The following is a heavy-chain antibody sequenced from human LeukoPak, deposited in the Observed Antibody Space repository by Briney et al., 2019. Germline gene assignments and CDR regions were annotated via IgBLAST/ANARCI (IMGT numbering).Heavy chain of an antibody. CDR3: VRDVVAAAGTWDY. Sequence: SETLSLTCTVSGDSISSFYWSWIRQPAGKGLEWIGRIYSSGSTNYNPSLESRVTMSVDTSKNQLSLKLSSVTAADTAVYYCVRDVVAAAGTWDYWGQGTLVTVSS. CDR1: GDSISSFY. D-gene: IGHD6-13*01. V-gene: IGHV4-4*07. J-gene: IGHJ4*02. CDR2: IYSSGST.